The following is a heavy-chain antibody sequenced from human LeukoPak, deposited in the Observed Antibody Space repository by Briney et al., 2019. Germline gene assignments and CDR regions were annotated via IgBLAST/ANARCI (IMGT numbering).Heavy chain of an antibody. CDR1: GFTFSNAW. CDR2: IKSKTDGGTT. D-gene: IGHD3-10*01. J-gene: IGHJ4*02. CDR3: TTDSPYGSGT. V-gene: IGHV3-15*01. Sequence: GGSLRLSCAASGFTFSNAWMSWVRQAPGKGLEWVGRIKSKTDGGTTDYAAPVKGRFTISGDDSKNTLYLQMNSLSTEDTAVYCCTTDSPYGSGTWGQGTLVTVSS.